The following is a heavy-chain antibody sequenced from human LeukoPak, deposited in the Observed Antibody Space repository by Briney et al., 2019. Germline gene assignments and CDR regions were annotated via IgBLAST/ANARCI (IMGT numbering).Heavy chain of an antibody. CDR2: ISSSSRTI. D-gene: IGHD3-22*01. CDR3: ARGGSGYGDYYYFYGMDV. Sequence: GGSLRLSCAASGFTFSTSAPNWVRQAPGKGLEWVSYISSSSRTIYYADSVEGRFTISRDNAKNSLYLQMNSLRDEDTAVYYCARGGSGYGDYYYFYGMDVWGQGTTVTVSS. J-gene: IGHJ6*02. CDR1: GFTFSTSA. V-gene: IGHV3-48*02.